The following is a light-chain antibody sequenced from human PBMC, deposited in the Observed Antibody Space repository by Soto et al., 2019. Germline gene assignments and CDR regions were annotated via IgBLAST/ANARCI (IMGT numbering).Light chain of an antibody. CDR1: QNIDNH. CDR2: AAS. V-gene: IGKV3D-15*01. Sequence: EIVMTQSPATLSLSPGERATLSCRASQNIDNHLAWYQQIPGQAPRLLMYAASTRATGIPARFSGSASGTEFTLTISSLQSEDFAVYYCQEYNKWPSWTFGRGTKVDIK. J-gene: IGKJ1*01. CDR3: QEYNKWPSWT.